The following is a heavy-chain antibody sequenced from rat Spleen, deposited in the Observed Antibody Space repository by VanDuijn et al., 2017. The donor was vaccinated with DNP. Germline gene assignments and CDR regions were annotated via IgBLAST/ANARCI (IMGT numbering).Heavy chain of an antibody. Sequence: EVQVLESGGGLVQPGNSLKLSCATSGFTFSTAWMYWYRQFPEKRLEWVARIKAKSNNYATDYTESVKGRFTITRDDSNSSIYLQMNNLKEEDTAIYYCAHNYPGAMDAWGQGTSVTVSS. D-gene: IGHD1-4*01. CDR3: AHNYPGAMDA. J-gene: IGHJ4*01. CDR1: GFTFSTAW. CDR2: IKAKSNNYAT. V-gene: IGHV6-6*01.